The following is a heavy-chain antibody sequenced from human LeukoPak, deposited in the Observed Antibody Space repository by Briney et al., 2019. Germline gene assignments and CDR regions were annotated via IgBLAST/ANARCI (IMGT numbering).Heavy chain of an antibody. CDR3: ARVHGGGSNYFDY. Sequence: ETLSLTCIASGGSINNYYWTWIRQPAGKGLEWIGRVYESGSTNYNPSLKSRVTMSVDTSKNQFSLKLSSVTAADTAVYYCARVHGGGSNYFDYWGQGTLVTVSS. V-gene: IGHV4-4*07. CDR2: VYESGST. CDR1: GGSINNYY. D-gene: IGHD1-26*01. J-gene: IGHJ4*02.